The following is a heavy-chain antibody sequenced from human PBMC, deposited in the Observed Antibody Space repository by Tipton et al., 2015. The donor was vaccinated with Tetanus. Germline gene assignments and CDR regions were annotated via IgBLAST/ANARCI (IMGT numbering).Heavy chain of an antibody. J-gene: IGHJ4*02. CDR1: GGSVDSGSYH. V-gene: IGHV4-39*01. CDR3: AKSDRVTRTSWYFHD. D-gene: IGHD2-2*01. CDR2: LDYSGNT. Sequence: GLVKPSETLSLICSVSGGSVDSGSYHWAWIRQPPGKGLEWIGSLDYSGNTYYNSSLMSRVTISVDTSKNQFSLRLNSVTAVDTAVYYCAKSDRVTRTSWYFHDWGQGTLVTVSS.